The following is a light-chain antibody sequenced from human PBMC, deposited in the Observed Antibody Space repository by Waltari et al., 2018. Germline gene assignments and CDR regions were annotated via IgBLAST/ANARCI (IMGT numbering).Light chain of an antibody. CDR2: EVN. J-gene: IGLJ3*02. CDR1: SSDVGAYNL. V-gene: IGLV2-23*02. Sequence: QSVLTQPASVSGSPGQSITISCTGTSSDVGAYNLVSWYQQYPGKAPKIIIYEVNKWPSGVSSRFSGSKSGNTASLTISGLQGEDEADYHCCSYVGSRNWVFGGGTKLTVL. CDR3: CSYVGSRNWV.